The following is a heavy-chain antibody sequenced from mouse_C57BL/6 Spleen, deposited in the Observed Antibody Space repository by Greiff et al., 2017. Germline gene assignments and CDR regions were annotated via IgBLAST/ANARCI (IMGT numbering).Heavy chain of an antibody. D-gene: IGHD3-2*02. Sequence: QVQLQQPGAELVKPGASVKMSCKASGYTFTSYWITWVKQRPGQGLEWIGDIYPGSGSTNYNEKVKSKATLTVDTSSSTAYMQLSSLTSEDSAVYYGARSGQLSPTASYYFDYWGQGTTLTVSS. CDR2: IYPGSGST. CDR3: ARSGQLSPTASYYFDY. V-gene: IGHV1-55*01. CDR1: GYTFTSYW. J-gene: IGHJ2*01.